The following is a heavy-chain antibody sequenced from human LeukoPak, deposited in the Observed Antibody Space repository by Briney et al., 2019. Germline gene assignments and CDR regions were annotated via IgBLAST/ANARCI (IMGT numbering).Heavy chain of an antibody. D-gene: IGHD4-23*01. CDR3: APEYRDYGDNGGDY. CDR2: ISSSSSYI. Sequence: GGSLRLSCAASGFTFSSYSMNWVRQAPGKGLDWVSSISSSSSYIFYADSVRGRFSISRDNAKNSLYLQMNSLRAEDTAVYYCAPEYRDYGDNGGDYWGQGTLVTVSS. J-gene: IGHJ4*02. CDR1: GFTFSSYS. V-gene: IGHV3-21*01.